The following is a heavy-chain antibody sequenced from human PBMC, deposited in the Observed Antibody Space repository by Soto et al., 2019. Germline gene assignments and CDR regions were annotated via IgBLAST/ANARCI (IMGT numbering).Heavy chain of an antibody. CDR2: IYYSGST. V-gene: IGHV4-31*03. J-gene: IGHJ4*02. CDR1: RPSTIRGGYS. D-gene: IGHD3-10*01. CDR3: ARGPGTMAKIDY. Sequence: TLCLTCPLSRPSTIRGGYSWSWIRHHPGKGLEWIGYIYYSGSTYNNPSLKSRVTISVDTSKNHFSLKLSSVTAADTAVYYCARGPGTMAKIDYWGQGTLVTVSS.